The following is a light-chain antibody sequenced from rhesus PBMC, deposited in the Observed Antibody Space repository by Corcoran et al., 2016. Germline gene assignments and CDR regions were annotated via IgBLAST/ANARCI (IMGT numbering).Light chain of an antibody. CDR1: QSVSSY. V-gene: IGKV3-10*01. CDR2: GAS. J-gene: IGKJ2*01. Sequence: QVILTQSPATLSLSPGERATLSCRASQSVSSYLAWYQQKPGQAPRLLIYGASSRATGIPERFSGSGSGTDLTLTISSLEPEDVGVYHCYQHSSGYSFGQGTKVEIK. CDR3: YQHSSGYS.